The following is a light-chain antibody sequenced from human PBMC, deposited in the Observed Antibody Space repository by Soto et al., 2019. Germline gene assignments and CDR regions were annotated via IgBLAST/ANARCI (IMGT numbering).Light chain of an antibody. CDR3: TSYTRSNTYV. CDR2: DVN. CDR1: SADVGAYNY. Sequence: QSALTQPASVSGSAGQSITISCTGTSADVGAYNYVFWYQQHPGKAPKLIIYDVNNRPSGVSNRFSGSKSGNTASLTLSGLQAEDEADYYCTSYTRSNTYVFGTGTKLTLL. V-gene: IGLV2-14*03. J-gene: IGLJ1*01.